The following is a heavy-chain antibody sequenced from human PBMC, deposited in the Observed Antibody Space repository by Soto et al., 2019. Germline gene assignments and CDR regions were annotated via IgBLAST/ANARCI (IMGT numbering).Heavy chain of an antibody. CDR1: GFTFSRYA. V-gene: IGHV3-23*01. Sequence: PGGSLRLSCAAPGFTFSRYAMSWVHQAPGKGLEWVSTVTGGGHTTYNADSVNGRFTISRDNSKNTLYLQMNNLRAEDTAIYYCASSSGDLDVYGMDIWGPGTTVTVSS. CDR2: VTGGGHTT. J-gene: IGHJ6*02. D-gene: IGHD3-10*01. CDR3: ASSSGDLDVYGMDI.